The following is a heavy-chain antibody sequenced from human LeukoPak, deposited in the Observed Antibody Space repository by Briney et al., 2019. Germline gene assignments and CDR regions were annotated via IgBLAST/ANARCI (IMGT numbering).Heavy chain of an antibody. J-gene: IGHJ3*02. CDR2: ISWNSGSI. CDR1: GFTFDDYA. Sequence: GGYLRLSCAASGFTFDDYAMYWVRQAPGKGLEWVSGISWNSGSIGYADSVKGRFTISRDNAKNSLYLQMNSLRAEDTAVYYCARDSRDRRYSSSSDDAFDIWGQGTMVTVSS. CDR3: ARDSRDRRYSSSSDDAFDI. V-gene: IGHV3-9*01. D-gene: IGHD6-6*01.